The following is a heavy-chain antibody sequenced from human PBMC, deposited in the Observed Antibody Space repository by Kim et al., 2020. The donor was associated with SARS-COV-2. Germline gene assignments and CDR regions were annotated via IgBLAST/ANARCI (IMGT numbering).Heavy chain of an antibody. D-gene: IGHD4-4*01. CDR3: ARDPTDYSNYPAPFDY. CDR2: ISSSSSYI. CDR1: GFTFSSYS. J-gene: IGHJ4*02. Sequence: GGSLRLSCAASGFTFSSYSMNWVRQAPGKGLEWVSSISSSSSYIYYADSVKGRFTISRDNAKNSLYLQMNSLRAEDTAVYYCARDPTDYSNYPAPFDYWGQGTLVTVSS. V-gene: IGHV3-21*01.